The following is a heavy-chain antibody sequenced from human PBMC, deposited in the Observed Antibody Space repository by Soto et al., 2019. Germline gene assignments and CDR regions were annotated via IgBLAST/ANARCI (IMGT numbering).Heavy chain of an antibody. V-gene: IGHV3-74*01. D-gene: IGHD6-13*01. J-gene: IGHJ6*02. CDR3: VRDERSSWYYYYYGMEG. CDR1: GFTFSSYW. CDR2: INSDGSST. Sequence: GGSLRLSCAASGFTFSSYWMHWVRQAPGKGLVWVSRINSDGSSTSYADSVKGRFTISRDNSKNTLYLQMNSLRAEDTAVYYCVRDERSSWYYYYYGMEGWGQGTTVTVSS.